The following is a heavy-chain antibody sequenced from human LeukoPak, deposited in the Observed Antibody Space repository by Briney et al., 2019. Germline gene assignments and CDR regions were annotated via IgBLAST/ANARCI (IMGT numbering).Heavy chain of an antibody. Sequence: GGSLRLSCAASGFTFSSYAMSWVRQAPGQGLEWVSAISGSGGSTYYADSVKGRFTIARDNSKNTLYLQMNSLRAEDTAVYYCAKSGCSGGSCYSGTYFDLWGRGTLVTVSS. CDR3: AKSGCSGGSCYSGTYFDL. CDR2: ISGSGGST. D-gene: IGHD2-15*01. J-gene: IGHJ2*01. CDR1: GFTFSSYA. V-gene: IGHV3-23*01.